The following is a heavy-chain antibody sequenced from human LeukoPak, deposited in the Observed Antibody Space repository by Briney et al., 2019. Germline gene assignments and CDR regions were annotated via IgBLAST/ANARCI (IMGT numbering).Heavy chain of an antibody. Sequence: ASVKVSCKASGYTFTSYGISWVRQAPGQGLEWMGWISAYNGNTNYAQKLQGRVTMTTDTSTSAAYMELRSLRSDDTAVYYCARVGDSSGYYYYFDYWGQGTLVTVSS. D-gene: IGHD3-22*01. J-gene: IGHJ4*02. CDR1: GYTFTSYG. V-gene: IGHV1-18*01. CDR2: ISAYNGNT. CDR3: ARVGDSSGYYYYFDY.